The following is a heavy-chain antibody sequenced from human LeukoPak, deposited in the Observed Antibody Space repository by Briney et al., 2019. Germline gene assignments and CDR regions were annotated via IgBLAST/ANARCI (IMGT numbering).Heavy chain of an antibody. V-gene: IGHV1-2*02. J-gene: IGHJ4*02. CDR3: ARELEYYYGSGSFDY. D-gene: IGHD3-10*01. Sequence: ASVRVSCKASGYTFTGYYIHWVRQAPGQGLEWVGWINPNSGGTNYAQKFQGRVTMARDTSISTAYMELSRLRSDDTAVYYCARELEYYYGSGSFDYWGQGTLVTVSS. CDR1: GYTFTGYY. CDR2: INPNSGGT.